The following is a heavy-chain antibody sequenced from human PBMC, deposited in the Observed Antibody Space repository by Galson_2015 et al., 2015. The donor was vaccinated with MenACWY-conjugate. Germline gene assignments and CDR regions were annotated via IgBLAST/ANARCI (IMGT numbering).Heavy chain of an antibody. Sequence: SETLSLTCAVYGGSFSGYYWSWIRQPPGKGLEWIGEINHSGSTNYNPSLKSRVTISVDTSKNQFSLKLSSVTAADTAVYYCASYYDSSGYYYVGEDDAFDIWGQGTMVTVSS. D-gene: IGHD3-22*01. J-gene: IGHJ3*02. CDR3: ASYYDSSGYYYVGEDDAFDI. V-gene: IGHV4-34*01. CDR2: INHSGST. CDR1: GGSFSGYY.